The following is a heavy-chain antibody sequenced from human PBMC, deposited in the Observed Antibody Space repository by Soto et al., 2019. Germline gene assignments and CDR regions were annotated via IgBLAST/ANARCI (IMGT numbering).Heavy chain of an antibody. CDR2: ISGSGGST. J-gene: IGHJ4*02. CDR3: AKATGVAVAGKFDY. Sequence: GESLKISCAASGFTFSSYAMSWVRQAPGKGLEWVSAISGSGGSTYYADSVKGRFTISRDNSKNTLYLQMNSLRAEDTAVYYCAKATGVAVAGKFDYWGQGTLVTVSS. V-gene: IGHV3-23*01. D-gene: IGHD6-19*01. CDR1: GFTFSSYA.